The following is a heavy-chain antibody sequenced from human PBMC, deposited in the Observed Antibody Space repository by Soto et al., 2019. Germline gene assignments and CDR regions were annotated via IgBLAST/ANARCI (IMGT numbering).Heavy chain of an antibody. CDR2: IIPIFGTA. CDR3: ARDQDYGSTRWFDP. J-gene: IGHJ5*02. Sequence: GASVKVSYKASGGTFSSYAISWVRQAPGQGLEWMGGIIPIFGTANYAQKLQGRVTITADESTSTAYMELSSLRSEDTAVYYCARDQDYGSTRWFDPWGQGTLVTVSS. V-gene: IGHV1-69*13. D-gene: IGHD3-10*01. CDR1: GGTFSSYA.